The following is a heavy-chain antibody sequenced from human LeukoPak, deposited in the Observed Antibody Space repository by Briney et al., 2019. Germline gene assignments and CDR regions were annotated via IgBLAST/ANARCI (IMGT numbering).Heavy chain of an antibody. J-gene: IGHJ6*02. CDR1: GGSFSGCY. CDR3: ARDMHDYMLFNYYGMDV. Sequence: SETLSLTCAVYGGSFSGCYWSWIRQPPGKGLEWIGEINHSGSTNYNPSLKSRVTISVDTSKNQFSLKLSSVTAADTAVYYCARDMHDYMLFNYYGMDVWGQGTTVTVSS. D-gene: IGHD4-11*01. V-gene: IGHV4-34*01. CDR2: INHSGST.